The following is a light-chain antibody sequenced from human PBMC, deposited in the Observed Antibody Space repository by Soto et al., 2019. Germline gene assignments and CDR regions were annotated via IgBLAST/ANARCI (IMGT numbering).Light chain of an antibody. J-gene: IGLJ1*01. CDR3: SSSTTGSTPFV. V-gene: IGLV2-14*01. CDR1: SSDIGGSNS. Sequence: LTQPASVSGSPGQSITISCTGTSSDIGGSNSVSWYQQHPGKAPKLMISEVSNRPSGVSLRFSGSKSGSTASLTISGLQADDEADYYCSSSTTGSTPFVFGTGTKVTVL. CDR2: EVS.